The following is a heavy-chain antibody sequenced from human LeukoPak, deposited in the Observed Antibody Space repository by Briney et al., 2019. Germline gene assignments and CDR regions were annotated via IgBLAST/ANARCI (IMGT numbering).Heavy chain of an antibody. CDR3: AIQMTLIVVVPYFDY. J-gene: IGHJ4*02. CDR1: GFTFQDYH. Sequence: PGGSLRLSCEASGFTFQDYHMSWIRQAPGKGLEWVSFISSNGATKYYADSVRGRFTISRDNAKNSVYLYMNSLREDDTAVYYCAIQMTLIVVVPYFDYWGQGIPVTVSP. CDR2: ISSNGATK. V-gene: IGHV3-11*04. D-gene: IGHD3-22*01.